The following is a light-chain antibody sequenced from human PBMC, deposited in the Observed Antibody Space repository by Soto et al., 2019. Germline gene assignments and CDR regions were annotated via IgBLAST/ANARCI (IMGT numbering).Light chain of an antibody. V-gene: IGKV3-15*01. CDR3: QQYHNWPL. Sequence: EIVMTQSPATLSVSPGERATLSFRASQSVSSNLAWYQHKPGQAPRLLIYDASTRATGVPARFSGSGSGTEFTLTISSLQSEDFAVYSCQQYHNWPLFGQGTKVDIK. CDR1: QSVSSN. CDR2: DAS. J-gene: IGKJ1*01.